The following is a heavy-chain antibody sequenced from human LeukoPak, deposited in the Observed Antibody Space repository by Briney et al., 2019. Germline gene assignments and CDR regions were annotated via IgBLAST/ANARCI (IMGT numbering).Heavy chain of an antibody. Sequence: PGGSLRLSCAVSGFTFTDTYMTWIRQAPGKGLESLSYISPSGTDISYADSVKGRFTISRDNAKNSLYLQMNSLRAEDTAVYYCASRIAAAGWGQGTLVTVSS. V-gene: IGHV3-11*04. CDR3: ASRIAAAG. CDR1: GFTFTDTY. CDR2: ISPSGTDI. D-gene: IGHD6-13*01. J-gene: IGHJ4*02.